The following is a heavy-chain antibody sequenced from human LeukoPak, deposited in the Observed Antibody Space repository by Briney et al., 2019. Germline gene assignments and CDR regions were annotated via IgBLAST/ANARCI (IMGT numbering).Heavy chain of an antibody. CDR1: GFTFSSYA. Sequence: PGGSLRLSCAASGFTFSSYAMHWVRQAPGKGLEYVSAISSNGGSTYYANSVKGRFTISRDNSKNTLYLQMNSLRAEDTAVYYCAREFAARDYYYYYYMDVWGKGTTVTVSS. D-gene: IGHD2-15*01. CDR2: ISSNGGST. V-gene: IGHV3-64*01. CDR3: AREFAARDYYYYYYMDV. J-gene: IGHJ6*03.